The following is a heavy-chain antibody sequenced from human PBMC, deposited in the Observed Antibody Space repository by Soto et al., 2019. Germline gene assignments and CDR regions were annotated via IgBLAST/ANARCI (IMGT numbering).Heavy chain of an antibody. CDR3: ARMAGDYVSY. CDR2: IYYSGST. Sequence: QVQLQESGPGLVKPSETLSLTCTVSGGSISSFYWSWIRQPPGKGLEWIGYIYYSGSTNYNPSLKSRVTISVDTSKNQSALKLSSVTAADTAVYYCARMAGDYVSYWGQGTLVTVSS. J-gene: IGHJ4*02. D-gene: IGHD4-17*01. V-gene: IGHV4-59*01. CDR1: GGSISSFY.